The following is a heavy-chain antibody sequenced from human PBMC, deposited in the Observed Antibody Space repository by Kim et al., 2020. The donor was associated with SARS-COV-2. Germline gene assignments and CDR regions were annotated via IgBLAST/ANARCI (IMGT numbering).Heavy chain of an antibody. J-gene: IGHJ4*02. CDR1: GGSISSYY. D-gene: IGHD3-10*01. CDR3: ARGLYGSGSSH. CDR2: IYYSGST. V-gene: IGHV4-59*08. Sequence: SETLSLTCTVSGGSISSYYWSWIRQPPGKGLEWIGYIYYSGSTNYNPSLKSRVTISVDTSKNQFSLKLSSVTAADTAVYYCARGLYGSGSSHWGQGTLVTVSS.